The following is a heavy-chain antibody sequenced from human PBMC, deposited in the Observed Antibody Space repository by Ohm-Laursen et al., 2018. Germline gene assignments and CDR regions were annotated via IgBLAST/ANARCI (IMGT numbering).Heavy chain of an antibody. D-gene: IGHD6-19*01. J-gene: IGHJ5*02. Sequence: GTLSLTCTVSGGSISSYYWSWIRQPPGKGLEWIGYIYYSGSTNYNPSLKSRVTISVDTSKNQFSLKLSSVTAADTAVYYCASSGGWLNWFDPWGQGTLVTVSS. CDR3: ASSGGWLNWFDP. V-gene: IGHV4-59*01. CDR1: GGSISSYY. CDR2: IYYSGST.